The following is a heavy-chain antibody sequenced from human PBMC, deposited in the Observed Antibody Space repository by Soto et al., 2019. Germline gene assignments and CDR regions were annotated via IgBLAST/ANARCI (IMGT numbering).Heavy chain of an antibody. CDR2: MYNTGST. Sequence: PSETLSLTCTVSGGSISRYYWSWIRQPPGKGLEWIGYMYNTGSTVYNPSFKSRVTISVDTSKTQFSLKLNSLTAADTAVYYCARSVGATFLDFWGQGTLVTVSS. J-gene: IGHJ4*02. CDR3: ARSVGATFLDF. CDR1: GGSISRYY. V-gene: IGHV4-59*01. D-gene: IGHD1-26*01.